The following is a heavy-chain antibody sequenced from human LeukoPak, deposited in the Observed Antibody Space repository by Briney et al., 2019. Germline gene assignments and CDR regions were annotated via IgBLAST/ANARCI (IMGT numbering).Heavy chain of an antibody. D-gene: IGHD1-1*01. V-gene: IGHV1-8*03. CDR2: MNPNSGNT. CDR1: GYTFTSYD. J-gene: IGHJ3*02. Sequence: GASVKVSCRASGYTFTSYDINWVRQATGQGLEWMGWMNPNSGNTGYAQKFQGRVTITRNTSISTAYMELSSLRSEDTAVYYCASPQLGDAFDIWGQGTMVTVSS. CDR3: ASPQLGDAFDI.